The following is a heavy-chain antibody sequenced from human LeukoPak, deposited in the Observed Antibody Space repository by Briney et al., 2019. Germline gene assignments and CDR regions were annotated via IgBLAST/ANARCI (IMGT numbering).Heavy chain of an antibody. V-gene: IGHV1-8*01. CDR3: ARVYSLPAGQYYYMDV. J-gene: IGHJ6*03. CDR2: MNPNSGNT. CDR1: GYTFTSYD. D-gene: IGHD5-18*01. Sequence: ASVKVSCKASGYTFTSYDINWVRQATGQGLGWMGWMNPNSGNTGYAQKFQGRVTMTRNTSISTAYMELSSLRSEDTAVYYCARVYSLPAGQYYYMDVWGKGTTVTVSS.